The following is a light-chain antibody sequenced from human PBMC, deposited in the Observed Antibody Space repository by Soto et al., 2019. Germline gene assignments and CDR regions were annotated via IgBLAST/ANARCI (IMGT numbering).Light chain of an antibody. CDR3: RSYTSSSTVV. CDR1: SSDVGGYNY. CDR2: DVS. J-gene: IGLJ2*01. Sequence: QSVLTQPASVSGSPGQSITISCTGTSSDVGGYNYVSWFQQHPGKAPKFMIYDVSYRPSGVSNRFSGSKSGNTASLTISGLQAEDEADYYCRSYTSSSTVVFGGGTKVTVL. V-gene: IGLV2-14*01.